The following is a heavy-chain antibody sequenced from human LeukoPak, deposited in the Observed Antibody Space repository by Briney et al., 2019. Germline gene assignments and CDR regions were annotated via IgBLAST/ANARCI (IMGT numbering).Heavy chain of an antibody. D-gene: IGHD3-9*01. CDR2: IYPGDSDT. V-gene: IGHV5-51*01. Sequence: GESLKISCKGSGYSFTSYWIGWVRQMPGKGLEWMGIIYPGDSDTRYSPSFQGQVTISVDKFTSTAYLQWSSLKASDTAMYYCSGLNDILTGPFDYWGQGTLVTVSS. CDR3: SGLNDILTGPFDY. CDR1: GYSFTSYW. J-gene: IGHJ4*02.